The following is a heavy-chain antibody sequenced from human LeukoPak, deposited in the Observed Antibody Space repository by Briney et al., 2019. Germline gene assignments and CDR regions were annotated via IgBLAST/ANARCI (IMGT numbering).Heavy chain of an antibody. CDR3: AKNRQYSSPLGDYFDD. CDR2: ISGSGDST. V-gene: IGHV3-23*01. Sequence: GGSLRLSCAASGFTFSSYAMSWVRQAPGKGLEWVSVISGSGDSTYYADSAKGRFTISRDNSKNTLYLQMNSLRVEDTAVYYCAKNRQYSSPLGDYFDDWGQGTLVTVSS. J-gene: IGHJ4*02. CDR1: GFTFSSYA. D-gene: IGHD6-19*01.